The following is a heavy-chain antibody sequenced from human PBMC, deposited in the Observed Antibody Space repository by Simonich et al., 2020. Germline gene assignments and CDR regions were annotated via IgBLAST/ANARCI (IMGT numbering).Heavy chain of an antibody. V-gene: IGHV3-30*07. CDR3: AREGAGNDAFDI. CDR2: ISYDGSNK. CDR1: GFTFSRYA. J-gene: IGHJ3*02. D-gene: IGHD1-26*01. Sequence: VQLVESGGGVVQPGRSLRLSCAASGFTFSRYAMHWVRQATGKGIECVAVISYDGSNKYYADSVKGRFTISRDNSKNTLYLQMNSLRAEDTAVYYCAREGAGNDAFDIWGQGTMVTVSS.